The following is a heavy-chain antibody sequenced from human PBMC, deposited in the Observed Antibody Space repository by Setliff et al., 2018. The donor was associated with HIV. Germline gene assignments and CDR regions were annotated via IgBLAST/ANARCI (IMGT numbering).Heavy chain of an antibody. D-gene: IGHD5-12*01. CDR1: GVSISSGSYY. Sequence: PSETLSLTCTVSGVSISSGSYYWSWIRQSAGKGLEWIGRIYTSGSTNDNPSLKSRITISVDTYKNQFSLKLTSVTAADTAVYHCSRLADGGYDFRGYFDLWGRGTLVTVSS. J-gene: IGHJ2*01. CDR2: IYTSGST. V-gene: IGHV4-61*02. CDR3: SRLADGGYDFRGYFDL.